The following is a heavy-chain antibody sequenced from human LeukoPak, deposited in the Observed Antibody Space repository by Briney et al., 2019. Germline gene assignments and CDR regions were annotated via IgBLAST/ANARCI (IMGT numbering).Heavy chain of an antibody. CDR1: RFTFCSYG. Sequence: GRSLRLSCAASRFTFCSYGMHWVRQAPGKGLEWVAVISYDGSNKYYADSVKGRFTISRDNSKNTLYLQMNRLRAEDTAVYYCAKDQGIVLMVYLFDYWGQGNLVTVSS. CDR3: AKDQGIVLMVYLFDY. D-gene: IGHD2-8*01. CDR2: ISYDGSNK. J-gene: IGHJ4*02. V-gene: IGHV3-30*18.